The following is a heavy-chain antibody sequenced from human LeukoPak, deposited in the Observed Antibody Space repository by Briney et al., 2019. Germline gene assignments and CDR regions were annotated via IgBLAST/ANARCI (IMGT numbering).Heavy chain of an antibody. CDR3: AGSDSLGSGSHL. CDR1: GFTFSNYV. Sequence: GGSLRLSCAASGFTFSNYVMSWVRQAPGKGLEWVSSISGSGGNTYYADSVKGRFTISRDNSKNTLYLQMNSLRAEDTAVYYCAGSDSLGSGSHLWGQGTLVTVSS. CDR2: ISGSGGNT. J-gene: IGHJ4*02. D-gene: IGHD3-10*01. V-gene: IGHV3-23*01.